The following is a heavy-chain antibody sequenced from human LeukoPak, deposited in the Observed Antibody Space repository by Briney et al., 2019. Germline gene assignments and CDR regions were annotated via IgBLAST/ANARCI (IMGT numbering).Heavy chain of an antibody. CDR2: IYYSGST. J-gene: IGHJ6*02. D-gene: IGHD1-26*01. CDR1: GGSISSYY. Sequence: SETLSLTCTVSGGSISSYYWSWIRQPPGKGLEWIGYIYYSGSTNYNPSLKSRVTISVDTSKNQFSLKLSFVTAADTAVYYCARDLGRGSMDVWGLGTTVTVSS. CDR3: ARDLGRGSMDV. V-gene: IGHV4-59*12.